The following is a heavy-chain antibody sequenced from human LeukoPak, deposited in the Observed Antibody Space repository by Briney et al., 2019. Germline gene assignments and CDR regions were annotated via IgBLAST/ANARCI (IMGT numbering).Heavy chain of an antibody. D-gene: IGHD6-19*01. Sequence: SETLSLTCTVSGGSISSYYWSWIRQPAGKGLEWIGYIYYSGSTNYNPSLKSRVTISVDTSKNQFSLKLSSVTAADTAVYYCARHAWLGSGWEVPIHYFDYWGQGTLVTVSS. J-gene: IGHJ4*02. V-gene: IGHV4-59*08. CDR2: IYYSGST. CDR3: ARHAWLGSGWEVPIHYFDY. CDR1: GGSISSYY.